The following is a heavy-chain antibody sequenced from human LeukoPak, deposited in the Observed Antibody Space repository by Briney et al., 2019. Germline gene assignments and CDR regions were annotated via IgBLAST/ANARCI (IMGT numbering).Heavy chain of an antibody. CDR3: ARFVGAQDY. D-gene: IGHD1-26*01. V-gene: IGHV4-59*08. CDR1: GASISSLY. J-gene: IGHJ4*02. CDR2: MYYDGST. Sequence: SETLSLTCAVSGASISSLYWNWIRQPPGKGLEYIGYMYYDGSTNYNPSLKSRVTISKDTSKNQFSLKLSSVTAADTAVYYCARFVGAQDYWGQGTLVTVSS.